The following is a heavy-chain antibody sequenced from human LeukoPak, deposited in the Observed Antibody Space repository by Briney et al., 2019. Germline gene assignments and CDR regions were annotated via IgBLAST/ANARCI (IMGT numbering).Heavy chain of an antibody. V-gene: IGHV3-23*01. D-gene: IGHD3-10*01. CDR3: AKDEGVVLSTSFDFGH. Sequence: GGSLRLSCVVSGFTFSTYAMSWVRQAPGKGLEWVAFISGSGRNTYYADSVKGRFTIPRDNFRNTLSLQMNSLRPDDTAIYYCAKDEGVVLSTSFDFGHWGQGTLDAVSS. CDR1: GFTFSTYA. J-gene: IGHJ4*02. CDR2: ISGSGRNT.